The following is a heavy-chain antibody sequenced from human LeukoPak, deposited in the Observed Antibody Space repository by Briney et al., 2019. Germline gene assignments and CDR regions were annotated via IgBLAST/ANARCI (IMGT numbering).Heavy chain of an antibody. V-gene: IGHV1-8*01. CDR2: INLKSGNT. Sequence: GASVKVSCKASGYTFTSYDINWGRPATGQGLEWMGWINLKSGNTGYAQNFQGRLTVTRDTSINTAYMELSTLRSEDTAVYYCARVTGSIDYWGQGTLVTVSS. CDR3: ARVTGSIDY. D-gene: IGHD1-26*01. CDR1: GYTFTSYD. J-gene: IGHJ4*02.